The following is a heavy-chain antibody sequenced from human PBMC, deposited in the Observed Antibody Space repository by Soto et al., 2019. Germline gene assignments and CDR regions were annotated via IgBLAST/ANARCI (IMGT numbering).Heavy chain of an antibody. CDR2: VSIGGST. CDR3: AKRRGAGGHFDY. Sequence: GGSLRLSCAASGFTFSSYAMGWVRQGPGKGLEWVAVVSIGGSTHYADSVRGRFTISRDNSKNTLSLQMDSLTAEDTAVYFCAKRRGAGGHFDYWVQGALATVSS. CDR1: GFTFSSYA. J-gene: IGHJ4*02. D-gene: IGHD2-15*01. V-gene: IGHV3-23*01.